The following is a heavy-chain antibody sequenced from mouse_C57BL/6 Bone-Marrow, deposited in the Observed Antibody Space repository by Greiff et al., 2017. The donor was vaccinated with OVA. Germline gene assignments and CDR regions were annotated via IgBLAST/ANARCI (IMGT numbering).Heavy chain of an antibody. CDR1: GYTFTSYW. J-gene: IGHJ1*03. Sequence: QVQLQQPGAELVRPGSSAKLSCKASGYTFTSYWMHWVKQRPIQGLEWIGNIDPSDSETHYNQKFKDKATLTVDKSSSPAYMQLSSLTSEDSAVYYCARSGSYYSNWYFDVWGTGTTVTVSS. CDR2: IDPSDSET. D-gene: IGHD2-5*01. V-gene: IGHV1-52*01. CDR3: ARSGSYYSNWYFDV.